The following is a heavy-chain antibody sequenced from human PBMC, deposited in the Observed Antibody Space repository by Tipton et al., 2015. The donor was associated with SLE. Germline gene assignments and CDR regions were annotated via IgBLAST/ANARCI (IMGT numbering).Heavy chain of an antibody. CDR1: GFTFSNYG. V-gene: IGHV3-23*01. D-gene: IGHD1-1*01. J-gene: IGHJ4*02. Sequence: LSCAASGFTFSNYGMSWVRQAPGKGLEWVSDFSDGGSSTYYADSVKGRFTISRDNSKNTLYLQMNSLRAEDTAVYYCAKQLYPSGNEIFDSWGQGTLVTVSS. CDR3: AKQLYPSGNEIFDS. CDR2: FSDGGSST.